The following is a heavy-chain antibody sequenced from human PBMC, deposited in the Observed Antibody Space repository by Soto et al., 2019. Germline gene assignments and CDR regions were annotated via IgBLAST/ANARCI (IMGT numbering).Heavy chain of an antibody. D-gene: IGHD4-17*01. J-gene: IGHJ3*01. CDR1: GVTFSSFF. CDR2: IGANGGGT. Sequence: EVQLLEPGGGLVQPGGSLRLSCAASGVTFSSFFMSWVRQAPGKGLDWVSGIGANGGGTYYADSVKGRFIISRDNSKNTLYLQINILRAEDTAVYYCARDPNGDYLGAFDFWGQKTMVTVSS. V-gene: IGHV3-23*01. CDR3: ARDPNGDYLGAFDF.